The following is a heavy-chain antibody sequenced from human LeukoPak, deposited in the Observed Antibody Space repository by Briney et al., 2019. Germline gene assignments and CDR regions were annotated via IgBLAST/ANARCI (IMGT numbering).Heavy chain of an antibody. Sequence: SETLSLTCTVSGGSISSYYWSWIRQPPGKGLEWIGYIYYSGNTNYNPSLKSRVTISVDTSKNQFSLKLSSVTAADTAVYYCARSGSNSSYFDYWGQGTLVTVSS. CDR1: GGSISSYY. D-gene: IGHD4-11*01. J-gene: IGHJ4*02. CDR2: IYYSGNT. V-gene: IGHV4-59*01. CDR3: ARSGSNSSYFDY.